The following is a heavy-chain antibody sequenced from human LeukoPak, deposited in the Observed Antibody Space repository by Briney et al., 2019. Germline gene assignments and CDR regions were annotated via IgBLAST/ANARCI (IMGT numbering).Heavy chain of an antibody. J-gene: IGHJ4*02. Sequence: GGTLRLSCAASGFTFSSYGMSWVRQAPGKGLEWVSAISGSGGSTYYADSVKGRFTISRDNSKNTLYLQMNSLRAEDTAVYYCAKDHRVYCSSTSCLSYYFDYWGQGTLVTVS. V-gene: IGHV3-23*01. CDR3: AKDHRVYCSSTSCLSYYFDY. CDR2: ISGSGGST. D-gene: IGHD2-2*01. CDR1: GFTFSSYG.